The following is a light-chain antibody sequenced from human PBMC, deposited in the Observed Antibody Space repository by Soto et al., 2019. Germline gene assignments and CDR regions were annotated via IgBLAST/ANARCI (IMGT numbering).Light chain of an antibody. V-gene: IGKV1-5*03. CDR3: QQYGSSPTIT. Sequence: DIQMTQSPSTLSASVGDRVTITCRASQSISSWLAWYQQKPGKAPKLLIYKASSLESGVPSRFSGSGSGTEFTLTISSLQPDDFATYYCQQYGSSPTITFGQGTRLEIK. CDR1: QSISSW. CDR2: KAS. J-gene: IGKJ5*01.